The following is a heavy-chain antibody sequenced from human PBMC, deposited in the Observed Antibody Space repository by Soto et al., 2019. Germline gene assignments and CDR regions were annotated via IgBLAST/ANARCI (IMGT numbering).Heavy chain of an antibody. Sequence: QVQLQESGPGLVKPSQTLSLTCTVSGGSISSGGYYWSWIRQHPGKGLEWIGYIYCSGSTYYNPSLKIRVTISVDTSKNQFSLKLSSVTAADTAVYYCARDGYSSSWTPGYYYYGMDVWGRGTTVTVSS. J-gene: IGHJ6*02. CDR1: GGSISSGGYY. D-gene: IGHD6-13*01. CDR2: IYCSGST. CDR3: ARDGYSSSWTPGYYYYGMDV. V-gene: IGHV4-31*03.